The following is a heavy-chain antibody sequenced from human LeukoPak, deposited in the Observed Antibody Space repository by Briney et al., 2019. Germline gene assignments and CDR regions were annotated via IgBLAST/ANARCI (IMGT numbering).Heavy chain of an antibody. D-gene: IGHD6-6*01. CDR1: GYTFTSYG. CDR2: IIPIFGTA. CDR3: ATSEAAPYYYYGMDV. J-gene: IGHJ6*02. V-gene: IGHV1-69*13. Sequence: SVTVSCKASGYTFTSYGITWVRQAPGQGVEWMGGIIPIFGTANYAQKFQGRVTITADESTSTAYMELSSLRSEDTAVYYCATSEAAPYYYYGMDVWGQGTTVTVSS.